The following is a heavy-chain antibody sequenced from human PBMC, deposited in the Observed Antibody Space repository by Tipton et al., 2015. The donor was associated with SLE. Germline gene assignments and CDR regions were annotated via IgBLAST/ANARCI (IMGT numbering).Heavy chain of an antibody. V-gene: IGHV4-30-4*08. D-gene: IGHD2-8*02. CDR2: IYYGGGT. CDR3: ARGSCSGGVCFIDY. Sequence: TLSLTCTVSGDSISNGDDYWSWIRQPPGKGLEWIGHIYYGGGTYYNPSLESRVTISLDTPKTLFSLKLSSGTAADTAVYYCARGSCSGGVCFIDYWGQGTLVTVST. J-gene: IGHJ4*02. CDR1: GDSISNGDDY.